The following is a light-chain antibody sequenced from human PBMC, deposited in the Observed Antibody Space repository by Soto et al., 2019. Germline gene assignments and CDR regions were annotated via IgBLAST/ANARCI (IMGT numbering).Light chain of an antibody. V-gene: IGKV3-15*01. Sequence: EIVMTQSPATLSVSPGVRASLSCRVSRSLSSKLAWYQLKPGQAPRLLIYGASTRATGIPARFSGSGSGTEFTLTISSLQSEDFAVYYCQQYNDWPPLTFGGGTKVEIK. J-gene: IGKJ4*01. CDR1: RSLSSK. CDR3: QQYNDWPPLT. CDR2: GAS.